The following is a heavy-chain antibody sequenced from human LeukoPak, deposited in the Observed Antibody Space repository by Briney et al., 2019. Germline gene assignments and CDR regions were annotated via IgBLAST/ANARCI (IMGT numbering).Heavy chain of an antibody. Sequence: ASVKVSCKASGYTFTSYAINWVRQAPGQGLEWMGWINTNTGNPTYAQGFTGRFVFSLDTSVSTAYLQISSLKTEDTAVYYCARFPGRYYDFWSSYLGTDAFDIWGQGSMVTVSS. V-gene: IGHV7-4-1*02. CDR3: ARFPGRYYDFWSSYLGTDAFDI. CDR2: INTNTGNP. CDR1: GYTFTSYA. D-gene: IGHD3-3*01. J-gene: IGHJ3*02.